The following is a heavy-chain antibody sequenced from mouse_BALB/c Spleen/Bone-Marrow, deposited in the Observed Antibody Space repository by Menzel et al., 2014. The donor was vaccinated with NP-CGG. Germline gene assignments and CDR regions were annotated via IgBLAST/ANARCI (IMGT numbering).Heavy chain of an antibody. J-gene: IGHJ4*01. CDR1: GFTFSSYT. CDR2: ISSGGSYT. CDR3: TRDGKGNYDYAMDH. Sequence: EVQRVESGGGLVKPGGSLKLSCAASGFTFSSYTMSWVRQTPEKRLEWVATISSGGSYTYYPDSVKGRFTISRDNAKNTLYLQMSSLKSEDTAMYYCTRDGKGNYDYAMDHWGQGTPVTVSS. D-gene: IGHD2-1*01. V-gene: IGHV5-6-4*01.